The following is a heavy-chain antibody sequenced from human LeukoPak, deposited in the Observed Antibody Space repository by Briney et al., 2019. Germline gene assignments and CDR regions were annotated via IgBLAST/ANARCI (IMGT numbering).Heavy chain of an antibody. D-gene: IGHD6-6*01. CDR3: AKDNRKQLVLDY. CDR1: GFTFSSYG. V-gene: IGHV3-30*02. J-gene: IGHJ4*02. CDR2: IRYDGSNK. Sequence: GGSLRLSCAASGFTFSSYGMHWVRQAPGKGLEWVAFIRYDGSNKYYADSVKGRFTISRDNSKNTLYLQMNSPRAEDTAVYYCAKDNRKQLVLDYWGQGTLVTVSS.